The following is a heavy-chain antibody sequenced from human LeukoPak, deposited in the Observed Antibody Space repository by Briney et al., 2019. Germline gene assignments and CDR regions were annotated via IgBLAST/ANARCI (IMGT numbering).Heavy chain of an antibody. J-gene: IGHJ3*02. Sequence: PSETLSLTCAVYGGSFSGYYWSWIRQPPGKGLEWIGEINHSGGTNYNPSLKSRVTISVDTSKNQFSLKLSSVTAADTAVYYCAATNDYGDYVLAFDIWGQGTMVTVSS. D-gene: IGHD4-17*01. V-gene: IGHV4-34*01. CDR2: INHSGGT. CDR1: GGSFSGYY. CDR3: AATNDYGDYVLAFDI.